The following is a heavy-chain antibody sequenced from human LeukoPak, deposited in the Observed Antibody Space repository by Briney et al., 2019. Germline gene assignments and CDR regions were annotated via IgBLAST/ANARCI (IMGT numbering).Heavy chain of an antibody. V-gene: IGHV5-51*01. CDR1: GYSFSNYW. J-gene: IGHJ4*02. CDR3: AIPPGYCGNDCSFDH. CDR2: IYPGDYET. Sequence: GEPLKISCECSGYSFSNYWIGWGRQMPGKGLEWMGIIYPGDYETRYSPSFQGLVTISVDKSISTAYLQWSSLKASDTAMYYCAIPPGYCGNDCSFDHWGQGTLVTVSS. D-gene: IGHD2-21*02.